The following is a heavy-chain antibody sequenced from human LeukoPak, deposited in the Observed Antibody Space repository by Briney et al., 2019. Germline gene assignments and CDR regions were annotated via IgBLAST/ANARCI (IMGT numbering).Heavy chain of an antibody. Sequence: ASVKVSCKASGYTFTGYHMHWVRQAPGQGLEWMGWINPNSGGTNYAQKFQGRVTMTRDTSISTAYMELSRLRSDDTAVYYCARDRNNRGSGSYAHWGQGTLVTVSS. CDR3: ARDRNNRGSGSYAH. V-gene: IGHV1-2*02. J-gene: IGHJ4*02. CDR1: GYTFTGYH. CDR2: INPNSGGT. D-gene: IGHD3-10*01.